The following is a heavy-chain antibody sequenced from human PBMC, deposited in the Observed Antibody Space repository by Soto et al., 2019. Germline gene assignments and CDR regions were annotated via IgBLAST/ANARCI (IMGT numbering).Heavy chain of an antibody. CDR2: IYHSGIT. CDR1: GGSVSSETHF. CDR3: AREDMSGTYYFDS. V-gene: IGHV4-61*03. Sequence: RSLTCAVFGGSVSSETHFWSWIRQPPGKGLEWIGYIYHSGITNSNPSLKGRLTISVDKSTNHFSLSLASVTAADTAIYYCAREDMSGTYYFDSWGQGTRVTVSS. D-gene: IGHD1-26*01. J-gene: IGHJ4*02.